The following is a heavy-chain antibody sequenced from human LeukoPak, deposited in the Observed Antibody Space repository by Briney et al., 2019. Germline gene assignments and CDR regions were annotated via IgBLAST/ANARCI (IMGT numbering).Heavy chain of an antibody. CDR2: MNPNSGNT. CDR3: ARKVDYYYGMDV. Sequence: ASVKVSCKASGYTFTSYDINWVRQATGQGLEWMGWMNPNSGNTGYAQKFQGRVTMTRNTSISTAYMGLSSLRSEDTAVYYCARKVDYYYGMDVWGQGTTVTVSS. CDR1: GYTFTSYD. J-gene: IGHJ6*02. V-gene: IGHV1-8*01.